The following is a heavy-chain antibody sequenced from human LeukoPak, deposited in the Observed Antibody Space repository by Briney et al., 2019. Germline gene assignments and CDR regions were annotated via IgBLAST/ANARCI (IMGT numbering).Heavy chain of an antibody. CDR1: GYTFTNYD. V-gene: IGHV1-8*01. D-gene: IGHD3-16*01. CDR2: MNPNSGNT. Sequence: ASVKVSCKASGYTFTNYDINWVRQATGQGLEWMGWMNPNSGNTGHAQKFQGRVTMTRNTSISTAYMELSSLRPEDTAVYYCARGGMITLGGVSWGQGTLVTVSS. CDR3: ARGGMITLGGVS. J-gene: IGHJ5*02.